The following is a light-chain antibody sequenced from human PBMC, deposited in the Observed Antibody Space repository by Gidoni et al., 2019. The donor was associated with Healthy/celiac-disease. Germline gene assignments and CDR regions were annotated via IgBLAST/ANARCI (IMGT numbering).Light chain of an antibody. J-gene: IGLJ1*01. CDR1: SSNNGSNT. V-gene: IGLV1-44*01. Sequence: QSVLTHPPSASGTPGQRVTISCSGSSSNNGSNTVNWYQQLPGTAPKLLIYSNNQRPSGVPDRFSGSKSGTSASLAISGLQSEDEADYYCAAWDDSLNGYVFGTGTKVTVL. CDR3: AAWDDSLNGYV. CDR2: SNN.